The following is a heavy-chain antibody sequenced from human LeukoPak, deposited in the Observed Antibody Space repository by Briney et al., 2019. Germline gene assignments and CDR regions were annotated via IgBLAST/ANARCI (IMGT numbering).Heavy chain of an antibody. Sequence: SETLSLTCTVSGYSISSGYYWGWIRQPPGKGLEWIGSIYYSGSTYYNPSLKSRVTISVDTSKNQFSLKLSSVTAADTAVYYCAREADIVVVPATFDPWGQGTLVTVSS. J-gene: IGHJ5*02. V-gene: IGHV4-38-2*02. D-gene: IGHD2-2*01. CDR3: AREADIVVVPATFDP. CDR2: IYYSGST. CDR1: GYSISSGYY.